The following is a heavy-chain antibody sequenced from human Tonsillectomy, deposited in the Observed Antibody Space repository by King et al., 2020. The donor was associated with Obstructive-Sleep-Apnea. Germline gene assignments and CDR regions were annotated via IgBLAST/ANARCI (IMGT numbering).Heavy chain of an antibody. CDR3: AREAEYTLDY. CDR1: GGSLSSYY. V-gene: IGHV4-59*01. D-gene: IGHD1-1*01. CDR2: IYYSGST. Sequence: VQLQESGPGLVKPSETLSLTCTVSGGSLSSYYWSWIRQPPGKGLEWIGYIYYSGSTNYHPSLKSRVTISVDTSKNQFSLKLSSVTAADTAVYYCAREAEYTLDYWGQGTLVTVSS. J-gene: IGHJ4*02.